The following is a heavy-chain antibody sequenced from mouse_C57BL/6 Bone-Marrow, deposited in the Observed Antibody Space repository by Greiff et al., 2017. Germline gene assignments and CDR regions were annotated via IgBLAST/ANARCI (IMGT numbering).Heavy chain of an antibody. CDR3: ASFTGIYWNFYV. V-gene: IGHV7-3*01. D-gene: IGHD4-1*01. CDR1: GFTFTDYY. J-gene: IGHJ1*03. Sequence: EVQLVESGGGLVQPGGSLSLSCAASGFTFTDYYMSWVRQPPGQALEWLGFIRNKANGYTTKYSVTVKGRFTISRDTSQSILYLQMNALRAEDMVTYYCASFTGIYWNFYVWGTGTTVTVSS. CDR2: IRNKANGYTT.